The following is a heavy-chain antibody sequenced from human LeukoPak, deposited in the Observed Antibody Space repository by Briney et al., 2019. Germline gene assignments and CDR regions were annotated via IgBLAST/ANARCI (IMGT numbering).Heavy chain of an antibody. D-gene: IGHD6-19*01. CDR3: AKDQAYSSGWFDY. Sequence: GGSLRLSCAASGFTFSSYAMSWVRQAPGKGLEWVSAISGSGGSTYYADSVKGRFTISRDNSKNALYLQMNSLRAEDTAVYYCAKDQAYSSGWFDYWGQGTLVTVSS. CDR2: ISGSGGST. CDR1: GFTFSSYA. V-gene: IGHV3-23*01. J-gene: IGHJ4*02.